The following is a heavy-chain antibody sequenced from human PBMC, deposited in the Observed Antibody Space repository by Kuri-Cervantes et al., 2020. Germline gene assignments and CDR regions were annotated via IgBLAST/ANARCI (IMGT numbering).Heavy chain of an antibody. V-gene: IGHV1-18*01. D-gene: IGHD1-26*01. CDR1: GYTFTNYG. CDR2: ISGYNGIT. CDR3: ARDERAGRYYGVYDY. J-gene: IGHJ4*02. Sequence: ASVKVSCKASGYTFTNYGITWMRQAPGQGLEWMGWISGYNGITNNAHKFQDRVTMTTDTSTSTVYMELMSLKSDDTAVYYCARDERAGRYYGVYDYWDQGTLVTVSS.